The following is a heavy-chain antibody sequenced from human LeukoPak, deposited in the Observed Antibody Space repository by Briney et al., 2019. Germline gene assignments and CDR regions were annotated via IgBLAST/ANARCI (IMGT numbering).Heavy chain of an antibody. Sequence: SETLSLTCTVSGGSISSSSYYWGWIRQPPGKGLEWIGSIYYSGSTYYNPSLKSRVTISVDTSKNQFSLKLSSVTAADTAVYYCARDQRAARPTLTPTDYWGQGTLVTVSS. V-gene: IGHV4-39*07. J-gene: IGHJ4*02. CDR3: ARDQRAARPTLTPTDY. D-gene: IGHD6-6*01. CDR1: GGSISSSSYY. CDR2: IYYSGST.